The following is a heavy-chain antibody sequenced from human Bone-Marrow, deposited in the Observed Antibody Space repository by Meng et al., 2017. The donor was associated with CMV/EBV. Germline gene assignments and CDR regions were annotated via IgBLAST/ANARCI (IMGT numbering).Heavy chain of an antibody. CDR2: ISYDGSNK. V-gene: IGHV3-30*03. Sequence: GESLKISCAASGFTFSSYWMHWVRQAPGKGLEWVAVISYDGSNKYYADSVKGRFTISRDNSKNTLYLQMNSLRAEDTAVYYCARDWCGYCSSTSCYICYGMDFWGQGTTVTVSS. D-gene: IGHD2-2*02. CDR3: ARDWCGYCSSTSCYICYGMDF. J-gene: IGHJ6*02. CDR1: GFTFSSYW.